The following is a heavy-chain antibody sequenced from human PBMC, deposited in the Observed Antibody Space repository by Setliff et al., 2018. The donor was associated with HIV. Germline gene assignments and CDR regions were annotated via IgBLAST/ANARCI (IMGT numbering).Heavy chain of an antibody. D-gene: IGHD3-10*01. J-gene: IGHJ4*02. CDR1: GYSISSGYY. Sequence: SETLSLTCAVSGYSISSGYYWGWIRQPPGKGLEWIGSIYHSGSTYYNPSLKSRVTISVDTSKNQFSLKLSSVTAADTAVYYCAREAYGSGSYPSFGLDYWGQETLVTVSS. CDR2: IYHSGST. V-gene: IGHV4-38-2*01. CDR3: AREAYGSGSYPSFGLDY.